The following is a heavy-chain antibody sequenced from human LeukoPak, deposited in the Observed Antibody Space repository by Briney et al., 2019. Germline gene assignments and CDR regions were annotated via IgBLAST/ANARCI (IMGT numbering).Heavy chain of an antibody. Sequence: SETLSLTCAVSGGSISSSNWWSWVRQPPGKGLEWIGEIYHSGSTNYNPSLKSRVTISVDKSKNQFSLKLSSVTAADTAVYYCARVFRPTYYYDSSGDLPFDYWGQGTLVTVSS. CDR1: GGSISSSNW. CDR2: IYHSGST. J-gene: IGHJ4*02. V-gene: IGHV4-4*02. D-gene: IGHD3-22*01. CDR3: ARVFRPTYYYDSSGDLPFDY.